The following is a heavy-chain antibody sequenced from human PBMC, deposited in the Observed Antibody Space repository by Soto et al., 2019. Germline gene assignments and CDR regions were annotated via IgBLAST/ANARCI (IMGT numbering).Heavy chain of an antibody. D-gene: IGHD6-19*01. V-gene: IGHV1-69*13. Sequence: EASVKVSCKASGGTFSSYAISWVRQAPGQGLEWMGGIIPIFGTANYAQKFQGRVTITADESTSTAYMELSSLRSEDTAVYYCARPEYSSGWYFDYWGQGTLVTVSS. CDR3: ARPEYSSGWYFDY. CDR1: GGTFSSYA. CDR2: IIPIFGTA. J-gene: IGHJ4*02.